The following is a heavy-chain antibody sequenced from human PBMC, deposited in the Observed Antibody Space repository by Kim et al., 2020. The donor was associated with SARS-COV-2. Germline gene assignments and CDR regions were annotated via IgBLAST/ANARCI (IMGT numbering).Heavy chain of an antibody. Sequence: VKGRFTISRDDSKNSLYLQMNSLKTEDTAVYYCARDALIDYGDYGGAFDIWGQGTMVTVSS. D-gene: IGHD4-17*01. CDR3: ARDALIDYGDYGGAFDI. J-gene: IGHJ3*02. V-gene: IGHV3-72*01.